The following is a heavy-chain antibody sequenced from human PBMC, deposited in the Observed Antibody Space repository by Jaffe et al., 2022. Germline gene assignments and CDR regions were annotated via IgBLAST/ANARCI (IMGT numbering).Heavy chain of an antibody. Sequence: EVQLVESGGGLVKPGGSLRLSCAASGFTFSSYSMNWVRQAPGKGLEWVSSISSSSSYIYYADSVKGRFTISRDNAKNSLYLQMNSLRAEDTAVYYCARDHDYGDSPFQHWGQGTLVTVSS. CDR2: ISSSSSYI. CDR1: GFTFSSYS. D-gene: IGHD4-17*01. J-gene: IGHJ1*01. V-gene: IGHV3-21*01. CDR3: ARDHDYGDSPFQH.